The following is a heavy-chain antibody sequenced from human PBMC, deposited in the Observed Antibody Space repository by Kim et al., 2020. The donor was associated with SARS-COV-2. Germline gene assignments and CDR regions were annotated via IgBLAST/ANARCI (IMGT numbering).Heavy chain of an antibody. V-gene: IGHV4-34*01. CDR3: ARALNYYDSRGAFDV. J-gene: IGHJ3*01. D-gene: IGHD3-22*01. Sequence: NPSLKSRVTICVDTSKNQISLKLTSVTAADTAMFYCARALNYYDSRGAFDVWSQGTMVTVSS.